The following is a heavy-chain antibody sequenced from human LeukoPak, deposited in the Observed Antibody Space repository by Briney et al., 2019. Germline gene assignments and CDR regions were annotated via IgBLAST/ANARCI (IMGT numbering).Heavy chain of an antibody. Sequence: SETLSLTCTVSGGSISSYYWSWIRQPPGKGLEWIGYIYYSGSTNYNPSLKSRVTISVDTSKNQFSLKLSSVTAADTAVYYCARAWYDSSGYPYFDYWGQGTLVTVSS. CDR2: IYYSGST. CDR3: ARAWYDSSGYPYFDY. V-gene: IGHV4-59*01. D-gene: IGHD3-22*01. J-gene: IGHJ4*02. CDR1: GGSISSYY.